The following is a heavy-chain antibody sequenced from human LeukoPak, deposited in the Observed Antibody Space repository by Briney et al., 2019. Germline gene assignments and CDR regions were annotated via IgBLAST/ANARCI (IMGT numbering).Heavy chain of an antibody. CDR2: IYYSGST. J-gene: IGHJ4*02. CDR3: ARRGYYYDSSGYVDY. Sequence: SETPSLTCTVSGGSISSSSYYWGWIRQPPGKGLEWIGSIYYSGSTYYNPSLKSRVTISVDTSKNQFSLKLSSVTAADTAVYYCARRGYYYDSSGYVDYWGQGTLVTVSS. CDR1: GGSISSSSYY. V-gene: IGHV4-39*01. D-gene: IGHD3-22*01.